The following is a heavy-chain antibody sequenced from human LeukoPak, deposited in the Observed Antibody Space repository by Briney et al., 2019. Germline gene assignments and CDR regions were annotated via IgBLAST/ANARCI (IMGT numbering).Heavy chain of an antibody. CDR3: ARRLWAYCGGDCYAQFFDP. V-gene: IGHV1-46*01. D-gene: IGHD2-21*02. Sequence: ASVKVSCKASGDTFTSYYMHWVRQAPGQGLEWMGIINPSGGSTSYAQKFQGRVTMTRDTSTSTVYMELSSLRSEDTAVYYCARRLWAYCGGDCYAQFFDPWGQGTLVTVSS. CDR1: GDTFTSYY. CDR2: INPSGGST. J-gene: IGHJ5*02.